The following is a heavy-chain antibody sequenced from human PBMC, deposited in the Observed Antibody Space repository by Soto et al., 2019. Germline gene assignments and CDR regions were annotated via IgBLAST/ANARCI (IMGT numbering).Heavy chain of an antibody. Sequence: SETLSLTCTVSGGSISSYYWSWIRQPPGKGLEWIGYIYYSGSTNYNPSLKSRVTISVDTSKNQFSLKLSSVTAADTAVYYCASYIDYGDYDPPVSSFDIWGQGTMVTLSS. D-gene: IGHD4-17*01. V-gene: IGHV4-59*01. CDR1: GGSISSYY. CDR3: ASYIDYGDYDPPVSSFDI. CDR2: IYYSGST. J-gene: IGHJ3*02.